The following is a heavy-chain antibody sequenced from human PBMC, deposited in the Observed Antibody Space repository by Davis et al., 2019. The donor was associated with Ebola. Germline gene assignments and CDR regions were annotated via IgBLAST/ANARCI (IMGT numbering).Heavy chain of an antibody. D-gene: IGHD6-13*01. V-gene: IGHV3-23*01. CDR3: AKDARGYNRPIDY. CDR1: GFTFNYYA. J-gene: IGHJ4*02. Sequence: GESLKISCAASGFTFNYYAMSWVRQAPGKGLEWVSGIGGDGVYTYNIDSVKGRFTISRDNSKNTLYLQMNSLRAEDTAVYYCAKDARGYNRPIDYWGQGTLVTVSS. CDR2: IGGDGVYT.